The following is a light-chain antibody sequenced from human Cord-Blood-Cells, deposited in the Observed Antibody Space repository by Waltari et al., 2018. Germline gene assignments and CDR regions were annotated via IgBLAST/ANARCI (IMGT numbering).Light chain of an antibody. CDR2: DAS. J-gene: IGKJ3*01. CDR3: QQFNSYPHTFT. Sequence: AIQLTQSPSSLSASVGDRVTITCRASQGISSALAWYQQKPGKAPKLLIYDASSLESGVPSRFSGSGSGTDFTLTISSLQPEDFATDYCQQFNSYPHTFTFGPGTKVDIK. V-gene: IGKV1-13*02. CDR1: QGISSA.